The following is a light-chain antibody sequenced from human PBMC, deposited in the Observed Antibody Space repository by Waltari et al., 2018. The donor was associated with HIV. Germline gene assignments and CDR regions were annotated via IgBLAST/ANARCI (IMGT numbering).Light chain of an antibody. CDR3: QAWDSSTLV. CDR1: KLGDRF. V-gene: IGLV3-1*01. CDR2: GDN. J-gene: IGLJ2*01. Sequence: SYELTQPPSVSVSPGQTASITCSGDKLGDRFTSWYQQKPGQSPVLVIYGDNKRPSGIPERFSGSNARNTVTLTISGTQAMEEADYYCQAWDSSTLVFAGGTKLTVL.